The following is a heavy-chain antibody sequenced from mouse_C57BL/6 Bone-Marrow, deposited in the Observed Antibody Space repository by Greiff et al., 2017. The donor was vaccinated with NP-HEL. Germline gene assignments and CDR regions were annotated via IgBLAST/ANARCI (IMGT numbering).Heavy chain of an antibody. J-gene: IGHJ1*03. CDR1: GYSFTSYY. V-gene: IGHV1-66*01. D-gene: IGHD2-1*01. CDR3: SKSYGNYDWYFDV. Sequence: QVQLQQSGPELVKPGASVKISCKASGYSFTSYYIHWVKQRPGQGLEWIGWIYPGSGNTKYNEKVKGKATLTADTSTSTAYMQRSSLTSEDSAVYSCSKSYGNYDWYFDVWGTGTTVTVSS. CDR2: IYPGSGNT.